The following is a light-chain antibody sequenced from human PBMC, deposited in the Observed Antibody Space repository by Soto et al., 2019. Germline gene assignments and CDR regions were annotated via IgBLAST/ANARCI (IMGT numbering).Light chain of an antibody. Sequence: DIQMTQSPSTLSASVGDRVTITCRASQSISSWLAWYQQKPGKAPKLLIYDASSLESGVPSRFSGSGSGTEFTLTISSLQPEDFATYYCQQFNSYPITFGQGTRLEIK. CDR3: QQFNSYPIT. J-gene: IGKJ5*01. CDR1: QSISSW. V-gene: IGKV1-5*01. CDR2: DAS.